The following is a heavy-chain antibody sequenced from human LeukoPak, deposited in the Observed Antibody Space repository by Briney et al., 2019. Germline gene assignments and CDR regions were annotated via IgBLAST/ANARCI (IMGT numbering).Heavy chain of an antibody. CDR3: ARRVVNNRNWYFDL. V-gene: IGHV5-51*01. D-gene: IGHD4-23*01. CDR2: IYPGDSDT. Sequence: GESLKISCKGSGYSFTRKWIGWVRQMPRKGLEWMAIIYPGDSDTRYSPSFQDQVTISADKSINTAYLQWSSLKASDTAMYYCARRVVNNRNWYFDLWGRGTLVTVSS. CDR1: GYSFTRKW. J-gene: IGHJ2*01.